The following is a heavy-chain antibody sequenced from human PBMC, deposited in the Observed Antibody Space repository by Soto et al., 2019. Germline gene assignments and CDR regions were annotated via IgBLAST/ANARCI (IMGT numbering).Heavy chain of an antibody. CDR3: AATPHLGYCSRSRCPTDY. Sequence: QLQLQESGPGLVKPSETLSLTCSVSDGSISNSGYYWAWIRQPPGQGLEWIGNIYYDGSTFYHPSLNSRVTISVDTSKNQFSLNLGSMTAADTAVYYCAATPHLGYCSRSRCPTDYWGQGTLVTVSS. CDR1: DGSISNSGYY. J-gene: IGHJ4*02. D-gene: IGHD2-2*01. CDR2: IYYDGST. V-gene: IGHV4-39*01.